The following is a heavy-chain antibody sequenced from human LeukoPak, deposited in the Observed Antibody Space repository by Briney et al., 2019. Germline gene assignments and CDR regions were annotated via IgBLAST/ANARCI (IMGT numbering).Heavy chain of an antibody. CDR1: GFTFSSYG. V-gene: IGHV3-30*18. D-gene: IGHD3-10*01. CDR2: ISYDGSNK. CDR3: AKGMVRGVPPYYYYGMDV. J-gene: IGHJ6*02. Sequence: GGSLRLSCAASGFTFSSYGMHWVRQAPGKGLEWVAVISYDGSNKYYADSAKGRFTISRDNSKNTLYLQMNSLRAEDTAVYYCAKGMVRGVPPYYYYGMDVWGQGTTVTVSS.